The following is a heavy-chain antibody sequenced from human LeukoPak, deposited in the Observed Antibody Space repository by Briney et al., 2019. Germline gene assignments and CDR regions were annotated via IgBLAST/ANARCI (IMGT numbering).Heavy chain of an antibody. CDR2: IYYSGST. Sequence: SETLSLTCTVPGGSISSYYWSWIRQPPGKGLEWIGYIYYSGSTNYNPSLKSRVTISVDTSKNQFSLKLSSVTAADTAVYYCARFPRPYYDFWSGYYGPSYYYYGMDVWGQGTTVTVSS. D-gene: IGHD3-3*01. J-gene: IGHJ6*02. V-gene: IGHV4-59*08. CDR1: GGSISSYY. CDR3: ARFPRPYYDFWSGYYGPSYYYYGMDV.